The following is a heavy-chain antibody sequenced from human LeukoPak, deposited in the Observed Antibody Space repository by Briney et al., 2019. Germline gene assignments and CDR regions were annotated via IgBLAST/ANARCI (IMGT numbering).Heavy chain of an antibody. Sequence: GGSLRLSCAASGFTFSSYAMSWVRQAPGKGLEWVANIKLDGSEKNYVDSVKGRFTISRDNTKNSLYLQMNSLRVEDTAVYYCARDHSGNTYYYDSSGADYYYYGMDVWGQGTTVTVSS. CDR2: IKLDGSEK. J-gene: IGHJ6*02. V-gene: IGHV3-7*03. CDR1: GFTFSSYA. D-gene: IGHD3-22*01. CDR3: ARDHSGNTYYYDSSGADYYYYGMDV.